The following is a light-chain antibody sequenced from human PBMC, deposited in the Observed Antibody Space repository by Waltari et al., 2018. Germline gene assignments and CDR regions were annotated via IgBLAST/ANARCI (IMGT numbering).Light chain of an antibody. V-gene: IGLV2-14*01. CDR3: TSCTTSATWV. CDR1: SSDVGTYNY. CDR2: GVT. J-gene: IGLJ3*02. Sequence: QSALTQPASVSGSPGQSITISCTGTSSDVGTYNYVSWYQHHPGKAPKLVVYGVTNRPWGVSNRVSGSQSGTAASLTISGLQAEDEADYHCTSCTTSATWVFGGGTKLTVL.